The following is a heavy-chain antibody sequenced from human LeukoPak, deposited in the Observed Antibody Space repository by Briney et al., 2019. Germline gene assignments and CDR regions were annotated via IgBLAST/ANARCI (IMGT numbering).Heavy chain of an antibody. V-gene: IGHV5-51*01. D-gene: IGHD4-17*01. Sequence: GESLKISCKGSGYSFTSLWIGWVRQMPGKGLEWMGIIYPGDSDTRYSPSFEGQVTISADRSISTAYLEWSNLKASDTAIYYCARRYGRPFDYWGQGTLVTVSS. CDR2: IYPGDSDT. CDR1: GYSFTSLW. CDR3: ARRYGRPFDY. J-gene: IGHJ4*02.